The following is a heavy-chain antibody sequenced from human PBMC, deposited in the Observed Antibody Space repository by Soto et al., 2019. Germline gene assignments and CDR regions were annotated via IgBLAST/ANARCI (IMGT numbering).Heavy chain of an antibody. Sequence: ASVKFSCKASGYIFSNYGISWVRQAPGQGLEWMGWISTYNANTYYAQKFQGRVTMTTDTSTSTAYMELRSLRSDDTAVFYCARERDGSSWSSAESLQYWGQGTLVTV. V-gene: IGHV1-18*01. D-gene: IGHD6-13*01. J-gene: IGHJ1*01. CDR1: GYIFSNYG. CDR3: ARERDGSSWSSAESLQY. CDR2: ISTYNANT.